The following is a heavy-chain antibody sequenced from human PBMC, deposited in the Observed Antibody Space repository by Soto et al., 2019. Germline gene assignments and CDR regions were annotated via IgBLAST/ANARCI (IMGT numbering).Heavy chain of an antibody. D-gene: IGHD3-3*01. CDR3: ASVDFWSGYYMGY. V-gene: IGHV3-53*01. J-gene: IGHJ4*02. CDR2: IYSGGST. CDR1: GFTVSSNY. Sequence: GGSLRLSCAASGFTVSSNYMSWVRQAPGKGLEWVSVIYSGGSTYYADAVKGRFTISRDNSKNTLYIQMNSLRDEDTAVYYCASVDFWSGYYMGYWGQGTLVTVSS.